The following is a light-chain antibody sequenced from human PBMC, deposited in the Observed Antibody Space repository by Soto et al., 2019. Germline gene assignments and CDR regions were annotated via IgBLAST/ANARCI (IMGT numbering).Light chain of an antibody. Sequence: IRMTHSPSTLSGSVLERVTITCRASQTISSWLAWYQQKPGKAPKLLIYAASTLQSGVPSRFSGSGSGTDFTLTISCLQSEDFATYYCQQYYSYPLTFGGGTKVDIK. J-gene: IGKJ4*01. CDR2: AAS. CDR3: QQYYSYPLT. V-gene: IGKV1-5*01. CDR1: QTISSW.